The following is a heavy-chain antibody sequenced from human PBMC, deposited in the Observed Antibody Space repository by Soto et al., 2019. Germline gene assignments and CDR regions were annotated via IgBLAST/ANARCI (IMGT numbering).Heavy chain of an antibody. CDR2: IYYSGST. CDR1: GASISSYY. Sequence: KPSETLSLTCTVSGASISSYYWSWIRQPPGKGLEWIGYIYYSGSTYYNPSLKSRVTISVDTSKNQFSLKLSSVTAADTAVYYCARATITMVRGGRGYGMDVWGQGTTVTVSS. D-gene: IGHD3-10*01. V-gene: IGHV4-59*12. J-gene: IGHJ6*02. CDR3: ARATITMVRGGRGYGMDV.